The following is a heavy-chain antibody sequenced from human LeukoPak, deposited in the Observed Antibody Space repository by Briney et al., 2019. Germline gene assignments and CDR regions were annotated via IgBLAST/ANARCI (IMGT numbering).Heavy chain of an antibody. D-gene: IGHD5-18*01. V-gene: IGHV1-2*02. CDR2: INPESGGT. J-gene: IGHJ3*02. CDR1: GYSFIDYY. CDR3: ARDSYGYGGAFDI. Sequence: GASVKVSCKASGYSFIDYYIHWVRQAPGQGLEWMAWINPESGGTNHAQKFQDRVTMTWDTSINTAYMELGRLRSEDTAVYYCARDSYGYGGAFDIWGQGTMVTVSS.